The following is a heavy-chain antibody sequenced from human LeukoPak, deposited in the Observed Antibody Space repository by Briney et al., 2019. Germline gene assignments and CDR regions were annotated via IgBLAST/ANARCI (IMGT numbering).Heavy chain of an antibody. CDR2: IYHSGST. D-gene: IGHD6-6*01. V-gene: IGHV4-30-2*01. J-gene: IGHJ4*02. CDR1: GGSISSGGYS. Sequence: SETLSLTCAVSGGSISSGGYSWSWIRQPPGKGLEWIGYIYHSGSTYYNPSLKSRVTISVDRSKNQFSLKLSSVTAADTAVYYCARASSSSGVDYWGQGTLVTVSS. CDR3: ARASSSSGVDY.